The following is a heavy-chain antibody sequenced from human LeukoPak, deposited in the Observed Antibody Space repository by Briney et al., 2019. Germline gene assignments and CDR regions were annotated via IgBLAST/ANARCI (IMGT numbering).Heavy chain of an antibody. CDR3: ARQGSGGRAFDI. J-gene: IGHJ3*02. D-gene: IGHD1-26*01. CDR1: GGSISSYY. V-gene: IGHV4-59*08. Sequence: SDTLSLTCIVSGGSISSYYWNWIRQPPGKGLEWIGSIYSSGSTNSNPSLKSRVTISVDTSKSQFSLKMTSVTAADTAVYYCARQGSGGRAFDIWGQGTMVTVSS. CDR2: IYSSGST.